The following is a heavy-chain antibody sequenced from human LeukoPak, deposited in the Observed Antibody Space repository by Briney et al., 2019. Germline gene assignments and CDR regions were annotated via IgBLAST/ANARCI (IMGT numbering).Heavy chain of an antibody. Sequence: TGGSLRLSCAASKFTFSDYWMTWVRQAPGKGLEWVSYISSSSSTIYYADSVKGRFTISRDNAKNSLYLQMNSLRAEDTAVYYCARDSDHDAFDIWGQGTMVTVSS. CDR1: KFTFSDYW. J-gene: IGHJ3*02. V-gene: IGHV3-48*01. CDR3: ARDSDHDAFDI. CDR2: ISSSSSTI.